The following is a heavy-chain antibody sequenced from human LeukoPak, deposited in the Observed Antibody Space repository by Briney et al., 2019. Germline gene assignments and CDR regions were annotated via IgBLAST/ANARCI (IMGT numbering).Heavy chain of an antibody. V-gene: IGHV4-34*01. Sequence: SQTLSLTCAVYGGSFSGYYWSWIRQPRGKGLEWIGEINHSGSTNYNPSLKSRVTISVDTSKNQFSLKLSSVTAANTAVYYCARAKRREYSSSFVDYWGQGTLVTVSS. D-gene: IGHD6-6*01. CDR1: GGSFSGYY. J-gene: IGHJ4*02. CDR3: ARAKRREYSSSFVDY. CDR2: INHSGST.